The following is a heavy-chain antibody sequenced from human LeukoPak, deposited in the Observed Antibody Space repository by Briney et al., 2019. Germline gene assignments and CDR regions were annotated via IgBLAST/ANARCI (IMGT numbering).Heavy chain of an antibody. CDR1: GGSIGSGSYY. V-gene: IGHV4-61*02. D-gene: IGHD7-27*01. CDR2: IYTSGST. Sequence: PSETLSLTCTVSGGSIGSGSYYWSWIRQPAGKGLEWIGRIYTSGSTNYNPSLKSRVTISVDTSKNQFSLKLISVTAADTAVYYCARGSRGDGAAFDIWGQGTMVTVSS. CDR3: ARGSRGDGAAFDI. J-gene: IGHJ3*02.